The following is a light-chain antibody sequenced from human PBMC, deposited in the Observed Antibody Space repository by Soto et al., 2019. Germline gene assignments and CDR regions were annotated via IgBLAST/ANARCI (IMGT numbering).Light chain of an antibody. Sequence: EIVLTQSPATLSLSPGERATLSCRASQSVSSYLAWYQQKPGQAPRLLIYDASNRATGIPARFSGSGSGTDFXXTXSSXXPEDFAVYYCQQRSNWPFLTFGGGTKVEIK. CDR1: QSVSSY. CDR2: DAS. J-gene: IGKJ4*01. V-gene: IGKV3-11*01. CDR3: QQRSNWPFLT.